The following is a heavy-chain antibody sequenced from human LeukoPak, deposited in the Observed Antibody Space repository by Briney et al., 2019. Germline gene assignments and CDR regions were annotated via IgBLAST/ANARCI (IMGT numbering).Heavy chain of an antibody. CDR2: INPSGGST. D-gene: IGHD3-16*01. CDR1: GYTFTIYY. J-gene: IGHJ4*02. V-gene: IGHV1-46*01. CDR3: AIMIMITFGGVSQLDY. Sequence: GASVKVSCKASGYTFTIYYMHWVRQAPGQGLEWMGIINPSGGSTSYAQKFQGRVTMTRDTSTSTVYMELSSLRSEDTAVYYCAIMIMITFGGVSQLDYWGQGTLVTVSS.